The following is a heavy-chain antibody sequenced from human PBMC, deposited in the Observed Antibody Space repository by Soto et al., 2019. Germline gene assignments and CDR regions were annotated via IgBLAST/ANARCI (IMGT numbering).Heavy chain of an antibody. V-gene: IGHV4-34*01. D-gene: IGHD1-26*01. CDR2: INYSGNT. Sequence: SETLSLTCAVYGGSFSGYYWSWIRQPPGKGLEWIGEINYSGNTNYNPSLKSRVSISVDTSKSQLFLNTSSVTAADTAMYYCARHHVRGRTIVGAAEYWGQGTLVTVSS. CDR1: GGSFSGYY. J-gene: IGHJ4*02. CDR3: ARHHVRGRTIVGAAEY.